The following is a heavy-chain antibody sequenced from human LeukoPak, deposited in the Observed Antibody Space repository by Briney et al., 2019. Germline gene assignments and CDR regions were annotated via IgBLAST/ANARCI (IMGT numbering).Heavy chain of an antibody. CDR3: ARRGNWNLGNAFDI. J-gene: IGHJ3*02. CDR1: GGTFSSYA. V-gene: IGHV1-69*05. CDR2: IIPIFGTA. D-gene: IGHD1-7*01. Sequence: ASVKVSCKASGGTFSSYAISWVRQAPGQGLEWMGGIIPIFGTANYAQKFQGRVTITRDTSIRTAYMELTSLRSDDTAVYYCARRGNWNLGNAFDIWGQGTMVTVSS.